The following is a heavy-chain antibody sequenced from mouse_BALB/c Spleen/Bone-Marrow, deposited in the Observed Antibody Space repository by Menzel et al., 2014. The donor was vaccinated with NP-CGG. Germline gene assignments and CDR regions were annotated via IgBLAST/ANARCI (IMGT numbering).Heavy chain of an antibody. J-gene: IGHJ2*01. CDR3: ARNPVGRNYFDY. CDR1: GFSFPNYG. CDR2: IWSGGST. D-gene: IGHD4-1*01. Sequence: VMLVESGPGLVQPSQSLSITCTVSGFSFPNYGVHWVRQSPGKGLEWLGVIWSGGSTDYSAAFISRLSISKDNSKSQVFFKMNSLQVNDTAIYYCARNPVGRNYFDYWGQGTTLTVSS. V-gene: IGHV2-2*02.